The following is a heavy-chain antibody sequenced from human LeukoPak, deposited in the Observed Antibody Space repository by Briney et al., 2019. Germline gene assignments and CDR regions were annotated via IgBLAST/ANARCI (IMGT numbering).Heavy chain of an antibody. V-gene: IGHV3-9*01. CDR1: GFTFDDYA. CDR3: ASSSAVLLWSGELYRGRDAFDI. D-gene: IGHD3-10*01. CDR2: ISWNSGSI. Sequence: PGGSLRLSCAASGFTFDDYAMHWVRQAPGKGLEWVSGISWNSGSIGYADSVKGRFTISRDNAKNSLYLQMNSLRAEDTALYYCASSSAVLLWSGELYRGRDAFDIWGQGTMVTVSS. J-gene: IGHJ3*02.